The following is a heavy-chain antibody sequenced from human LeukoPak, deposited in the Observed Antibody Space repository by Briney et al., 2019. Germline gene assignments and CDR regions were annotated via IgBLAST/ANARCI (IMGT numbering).Heavy chain of an antibody. CDR2: ISTGGDTT. CDR3: AKKLPLSGLGYYFDY. Sequence: GGSLRLSCAASGFTFSSYAMSWVRQALGKGLEWVSVISTGGDTTYYAESVKGRFTISRDNSKNTLFLQMKSLRAEDTAIYYCAKKLPLSGLGYYFDYWGQGTLVTVSS. V-gene: IGHV3-23*01. D-gene: IGHD3-3*01. CDR1: GFTFSSYA. J-gene: IGHJ4*02.